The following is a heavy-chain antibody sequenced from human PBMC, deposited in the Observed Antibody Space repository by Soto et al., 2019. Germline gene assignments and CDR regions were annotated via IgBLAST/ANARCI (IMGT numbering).Heavy chain of an antibody. CDR3: ARSIVVVTALDY. J-gene: IGHJ4*02. D-gene: IGHD2-21*02. Sequence: QVQLVQSGAEVKKPGASVKVSCKASGYTFTSYAMHWVRQAPGQRLEWMGWINAGNGNTKYSQKFQGRVTITRDTSASTAYMERSSLRSEDTAVYYCARSIVVVTALDYWGQGTLVTVSS. V-gene: IGHV1-3*01. CDR1: GYTFTSYA. CDR2: INAGNGNT.